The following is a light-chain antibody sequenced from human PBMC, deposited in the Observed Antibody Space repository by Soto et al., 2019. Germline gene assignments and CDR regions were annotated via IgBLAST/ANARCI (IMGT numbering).Light chain of an antibody. CDR3: QQYASSPLT. Sequence: EIVLTQSPGTLSLSPGERATLSCRASQSVGRNYLAWYQQKLGQAPRLLIHGAPSRATGIPDRFSGSGSGTDFILTISRVEPEDFAVYYCQQYASSPLTFGGGTKVEIK. CDR1: QSVGRNY. CDR2: GAP. V-gene: IGKV3-20*01. J-gene: IGKJ4*01.